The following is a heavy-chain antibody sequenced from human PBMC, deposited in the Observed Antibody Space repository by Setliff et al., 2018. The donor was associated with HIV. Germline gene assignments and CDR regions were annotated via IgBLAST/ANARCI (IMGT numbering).Heavy chain of an antibody. D-gene: IGHD1-26*01. CDR3: AELGGHRVFLRQNWFDP. J-gene: IGHJ5*02. V-gene: IGHV3-23*01. CDR2: ISGSGGST. Sequence: GGSLRLSCAASGDTFSIYPMTWVRQAPGKGLEWVSGISGSGGSTYYADSVKGRFTISRDNSKNTLYLQMNRLRAEDTAIYYCAELGGHRVFLRQNWFDPWGQGTLVTVSS. CDR1: GDTFSIYP.